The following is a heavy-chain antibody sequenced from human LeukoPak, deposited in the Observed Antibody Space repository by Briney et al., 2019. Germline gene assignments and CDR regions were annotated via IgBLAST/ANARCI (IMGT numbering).Heavy chain of an antibody. V-gene: IGHV1-2*02. D-gene: IGHD3-3*01. J-gene: IGHJ4*02. CDR2: INPKIGST. Sequence: GASVKVSCKASGGTFSSYAISWVRQAPGQGLEWMGWINPKIGSTNYAQKFQGRVTMTRDTSLSTVYMELSRLRSDDTAVYFCARLGDEWFLRLVQGDNFDYWGLGTLVTVSS. CDR1: GGTFSSYA. CDR3: ARLGDEWFLRLVQGDNFDY.